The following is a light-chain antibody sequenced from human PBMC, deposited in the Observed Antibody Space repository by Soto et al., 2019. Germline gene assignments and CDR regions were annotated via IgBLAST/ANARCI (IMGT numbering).Light chain of an antibody. CDR1: SSNIGAGRD. Sequence: VLTQPPSVSGAPGQRVIISCTGSSSNIGAGRDVHWYRQFPGEAPKFLISDSNHRPSGVPDRFSVSKSGASASLAITGLRTEDEGDYFCQSYGTSLSGLYVFGTGTKVTVL. CDR3: QSYGTSLSGLYV. V-gene: IGLV1-40*01. CDR2: DSN. J-gene: IGLJ1*01.